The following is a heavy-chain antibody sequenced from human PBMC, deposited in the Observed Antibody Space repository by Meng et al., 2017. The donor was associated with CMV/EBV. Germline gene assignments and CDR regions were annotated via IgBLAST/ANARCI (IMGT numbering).Heavy chain of an antibody. V-gene: IGHV3-23*01. CDR3: AKTQWAQKRNWFDP. D-gene: IGHD2-8*01. Sequence: GESLKISCAASGFTFSTYAMTWVRQAPGKGLEWVSLISCSGVSTYYADSVKGRFTISRDNSKNTLYLHMNILRAEDTAIYYCAKTQWAQKRNWFDPWGQGTLVTVSS. CDR2: ISCSGVST. CDR1: GFTFSTYA. J-gene: IGHJ5*02.